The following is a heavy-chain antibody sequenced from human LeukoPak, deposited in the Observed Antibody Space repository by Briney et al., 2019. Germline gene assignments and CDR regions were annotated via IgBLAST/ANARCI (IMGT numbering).Heavy chain of an antibody. V-gene: IGHV4-39*07. Sequence: SETLSLTCTVSGGSISSSSYYWGWIRQPPGKGLEWIGSIYYSGSTYYNPSLKSRVTISVDTSKNQFSLKLSSVTAADTAVYYCARGLKQWPPDYWGQGTLVTVSS. D-gene: IGHD6-19*01. CDR1: GGSISSSSYY. CDR3: ARGLKQWPPDY. CDR2: IYYSGST. J-gene: IGHJ4*02.